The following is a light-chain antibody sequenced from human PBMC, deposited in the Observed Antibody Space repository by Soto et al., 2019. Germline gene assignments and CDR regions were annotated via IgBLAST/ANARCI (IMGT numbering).Light chain of an antibody. V-gene: IGKV1-39*01. Sequence: SCRASQSISSYLNWYQQKPGKAPKLLIYAASSLQSGVPSRFSGSGSGTDFTLTISSLQAEDVAVYYCQQYYSTPRTFGQGTKVDI. CDR1: QSISSY. CDR3: QQYYSTPRT. CDR2: AAS. J-gene: IGKJ1*01.